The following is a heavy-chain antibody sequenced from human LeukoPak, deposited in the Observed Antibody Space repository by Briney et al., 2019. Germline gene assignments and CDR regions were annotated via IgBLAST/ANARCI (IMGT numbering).Heavy chain of an antibody. D-gene: IGHD3-3*01. CDR1: GFTFSSYA. CDR2: ISGSGGST. Sequence: PGGSLRLSCAASGFTFSSYAMSWVRQAPGKGLEWVSAISGSGGSTYYADSVKGRFTISRDNSKNTLYLQMNSLRAEDTAVYYCAKAVYYDFWSGXWNWXDXWGQGTLVTVS. V-gene: IGHV3-23*01. J-gene: IGHJ5*02. CDR3: AKAVYYDFWSGXWNWXDX.